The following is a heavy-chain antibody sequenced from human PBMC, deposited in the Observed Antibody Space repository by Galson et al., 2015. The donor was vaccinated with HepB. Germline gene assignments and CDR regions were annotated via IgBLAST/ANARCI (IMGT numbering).Heavy chain of an antibody. CDR1: GFTFTSSA. V-gene: IGHV1-58*02. D-gene: IGHD3-3*01. CDR2: IVVGSGNT. J-gene: IGHJ5*02. Sequence: SVKVSCKASGFTFTSSAMQWVRQARGQRLEWIGWIVVGSGNTNYAQKFQERVTITRDMSTSTAYMELSSLRSEDTAVYYCAAAYYDFWSGYSYGFDPWGQGTLVTVSS. CDR3: AAAYYDFWSGYSYGFDP.